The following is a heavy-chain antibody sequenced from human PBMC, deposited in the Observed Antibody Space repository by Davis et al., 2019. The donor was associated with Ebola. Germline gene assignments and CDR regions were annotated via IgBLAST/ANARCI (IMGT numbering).Heavy chain of an antibody. CDR1: SYTFISSN. V-gene: IGHV1-2*02. Sequence: ASVPVSCQASSYTFISSNTNPARHPPAHGPRWKGWMNPNSGGTNYVQKFQGRVTMTRDTSISTAYMELSRLRSDDTAVYYCARDSSLATTSWFDPWGQGTLVTVSS. CDR3: ARDSSLATTSWFDP. J-gene: IGHJ5*02. D-gene: IGHD4-11*01. CDR2: MNPNSGGT.